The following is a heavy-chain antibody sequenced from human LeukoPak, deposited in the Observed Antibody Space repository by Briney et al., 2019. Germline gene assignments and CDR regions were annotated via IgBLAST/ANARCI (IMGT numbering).Heavy chain of an antibody. V-gene: IGHV3-21*01. D-gene: IGHD3-22*01. CDR1: GFTFSSYS. CDR3: AREHYYDSSGYYYDAFDI. Sequence: GGSLRLSCAASGFTFSSYSMNWVRQAPGKGLEWVSSISSSSSYIYYADSVKGRFTISRDNAKNSLYLQMNSLRAEDTAVYYCAREHYYDSSGYYYDAFDIWGQGTMVTVSS. CDR2: ISSSSSYI. J-gene: IGHJ3*02.